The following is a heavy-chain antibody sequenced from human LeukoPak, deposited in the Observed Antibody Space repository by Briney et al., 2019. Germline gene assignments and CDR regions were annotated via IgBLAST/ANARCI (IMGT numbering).Heavy chain of an antibody. CDR1: GGSFTTYP. J-gene: IGHJ4*02. CDR2: IIPIVGIP. CDR3: ATLASYYDF. V-gene: IGHV1-69*02. Sequence: SVKVSCKASGGSFTTYPFNWVRQAPGQGLEWMGRIIPIVGIPIYAQNFQGRVTITADRSTSTTYMELNTLKSEDTAVYYCATLASYYDFWGQGTLVTVSS. D-gene: IGHD4-11*01.